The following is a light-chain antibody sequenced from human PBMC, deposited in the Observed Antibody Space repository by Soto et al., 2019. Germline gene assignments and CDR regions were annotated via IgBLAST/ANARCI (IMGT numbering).Light chain of an antibody. CDR3: LQHNNYPWT. J-gene: IGKJ1*01. CDR1: QGISHY. CDR2: DAS. Sequence: DIQMTQSPSAMSASVGDRVTITCRASQGISHYLTWFQQKPGKVPKRLIYDASSLQSGVPSRFSGNGSGKDFTLTIISLQPEDSATYYCLQHNNYPWTFGHGTRVEIK. V-gene: IGKV1-17*03.